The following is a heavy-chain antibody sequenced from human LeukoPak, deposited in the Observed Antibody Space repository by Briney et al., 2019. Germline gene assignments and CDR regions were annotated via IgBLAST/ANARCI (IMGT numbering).Heavy chain of an antibody. V-gene: IGHV3-23*01. J-gene: IGHJ4*02. CDR3: AKTRPLDSSSWSHGDY. Sequence: GGSLRLSCAASGFTFSSYAMSWVRQAPGKGLEWASAISGSDDSTYYGDSVKGRFTISRDNSKNTLYLQMNSLRAEDTAVYYCAKTRPLDSSSWSHGDYWGQGTLVTVSS. D-gene: IGHD6-13*01. CDR2: ISGSDDST. CDR1: GFTFSSYA.